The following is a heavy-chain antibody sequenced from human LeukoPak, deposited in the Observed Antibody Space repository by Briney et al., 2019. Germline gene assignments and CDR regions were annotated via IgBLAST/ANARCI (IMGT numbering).Heavy chain of an antibody. D-gene: IGHD6-19*01. V-gene: IGHV4-39*07. Sequence: SETLSLTCTVSGGSISSSSYYWGWICQPPGKGLEWIGSIYYSGSTYYSPSLKSRLTISVDTSKKQFSLKLNSVTAADTAVYYCARDRTAAGIDTFDIWGQGTMVTVSS. CDR3: ARDRTAAGIDTFDI. J-gene: IGHJ3*02. CDR1: GGSISSSSYY. CDR2: IYYSGST.